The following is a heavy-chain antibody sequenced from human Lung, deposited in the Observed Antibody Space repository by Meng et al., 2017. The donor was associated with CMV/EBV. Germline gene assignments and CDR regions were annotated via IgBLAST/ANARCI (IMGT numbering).Heavy chain of an antibody. D-gene: IGHD2-2*01. J-gene: IGHJ5*02. CDR2: ISTYNGDT. V-gene: IGHV1-18*01. CDR1: GYTFTDYG. Sequence: ASVKVSCKASGYTFTDYGISWVRQAPGQGLEWMGWISTYNGDTNYARNLRGRVTMTTDTSTTTAYMELRSLSSDDTAVYYCARDLQYCGSNSCYDDCFDPWGQGTLVXVSS. CDR3: ARDLQYCGSNSCYDDCFDP.